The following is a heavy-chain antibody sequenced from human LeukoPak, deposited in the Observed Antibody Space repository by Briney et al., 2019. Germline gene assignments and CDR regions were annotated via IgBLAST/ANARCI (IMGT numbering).Heavy chain of an antibody. CDR2: ISAYNGNT. V-gene: IGHV1-18*01. CDR1: GYTFTSYG. D-gene: IGHD3-3*01. J-gene: IGHJ3*02. Sequence: ASVKVSCKASGYTFTSYGISWVRQAPGQGLEWMGWISAYNGNTNYAQKLQGRVTMTTDTSTSTACMELRSLRYDHTAVYYCARPSYYDFWSGYSAFDIWGQGTMVTVSS. CDR3: ARPSYYDFWSGYSAFDI.